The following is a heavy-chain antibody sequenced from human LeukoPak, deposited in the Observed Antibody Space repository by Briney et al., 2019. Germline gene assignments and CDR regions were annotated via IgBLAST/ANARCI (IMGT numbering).Heavy chain of an antibody. Sequence: ASVKVSCKVSGYTLTELSMHWVRQAPGKGLEWMGGFDPEDGETIYAQKFQGRVTMTRNTSISTAYMELSSLRSEDTAVYYCARVSLTGEIDYWGQGTLVTVSS. D-gene: IGHD7-27*01. CDR1: GYTLTELS. CDR2: FDPEDGET. V-gene: IGHV1-24*01. J-gene: IGHJ4*02. CDR3: ARVSLTGEIDY.